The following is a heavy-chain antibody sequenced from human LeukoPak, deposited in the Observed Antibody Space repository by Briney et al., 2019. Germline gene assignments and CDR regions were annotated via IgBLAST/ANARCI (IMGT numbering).Heavy chain of an antibody. D-gene: IGHD4-23*01. CDR1: GGTFSSYT. CDR3: ARRKGDYGGNPIDY. V-gene: IGHV1-69*02. CDR2: IIPILGIA. J-gene: IGHJ4*02. Sequence: EASVKVSCKASGGTFSSYTISWVRQAPGQGLEWMGRIIPILGIANYAQKFQGRVTITADKSTSTAYMELSSLRSDDTAVYYCARRKGDYGGNPIDYWGQGTLVTVSS.